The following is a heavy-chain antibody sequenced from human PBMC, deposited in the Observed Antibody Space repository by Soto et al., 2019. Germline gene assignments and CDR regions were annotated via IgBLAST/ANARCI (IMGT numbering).Heavy chain of an antibody. V-gene: IGHV1-2*04. CDR1: GYTFTGYY. D-gene: IGHD4-4*01. Sequence: ASVKVSCKASGYTFTGYYMHWVRQAPGQGLEWMGWINPNSGGINYAQKFQGWVTMTRDTSISTAYMELSRLRSDDTAVYYRARTYSNYDYFDYWGQGTLVTVSS. CDR3: ARTYSNYDYFDY. J-gene: IGHJ4*02. CDR2: INPNSGGI.